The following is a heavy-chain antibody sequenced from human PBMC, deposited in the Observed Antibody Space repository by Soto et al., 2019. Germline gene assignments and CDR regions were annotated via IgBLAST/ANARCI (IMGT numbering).Heavy chain of an antibody. CDR1: EFTFSSYS. Sequence: GGSLRLSCSVFEFTFSSYSMHWVRQAPGKGLQYVSSISSNGGSTYYADSVKGRFTISRDNSKNTLYLQMSSLRLEDTAVYYCVKDRYVDYWGQGTLVTVSS. CDR2: ISSNGGST. CDR3: VKDRYVDY. V-gene: IGHV3-64D*06. J-gene: IGHJ4*02.